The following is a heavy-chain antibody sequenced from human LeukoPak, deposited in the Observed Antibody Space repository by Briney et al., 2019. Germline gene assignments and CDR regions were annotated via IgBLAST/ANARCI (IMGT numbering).Heavy chain of an antibody. J-gene: IGHJ4*02. D-gene: IGHD5-18*01. Sequence: GGSLRLSCAASGFTFSSYSMSWVRQAPGKGLEWVANMKQDGSEKYYVDSVKGRFTISRDNAKNSLYLQMNSLRDEDTAIYYCARGWRYSHGLWGQGTLVTVSS. V-gene: IGHV3-7*05. CDR2: MKQDGSEK. CDR1: GFTFSSYS. CDR3: ARGWRYSHGL.